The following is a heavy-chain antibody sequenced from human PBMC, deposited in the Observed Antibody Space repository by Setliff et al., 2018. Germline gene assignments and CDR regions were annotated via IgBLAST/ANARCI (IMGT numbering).Heavy chain of an antibody. Sequence: ESLKISCKGSGYSFSNFWIGWVRQMPGKGLEWMGIIYPGDSHTRYSPSFQGQVTMSADKSINTAYLQWSNLKASDTAMYYCARVYTAVVGYYYYYMDVWGKGTTVTVSS. CDR3: ARVYTAVVGYYYYYMDV. D-gene: IGHD6-19*01. V-gene: IGHV5-51*01. CDR1: GYSFSNFW. CDR2: IYPGDSHT. J-gene: IGHJ6*03.